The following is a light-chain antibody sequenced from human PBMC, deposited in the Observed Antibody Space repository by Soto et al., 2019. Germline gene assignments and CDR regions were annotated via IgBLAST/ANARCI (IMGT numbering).Light chain of an antibody. CDR2: GAS. V-gene: IGKV3-20*01. CDR3: HQYGPFPIN. Sequence: WTLSRGALSLSKRERATLGRRAGQSVPSNYLARYQQKPGQAPRLLISGASSRAAGFSDKFSGGGSGTAFPLSISRLETEDFSAYYCHQYGPFPINFGQGTRLEIK. CDR1: QSVPSNY. J-gene: IGKJ5*01.